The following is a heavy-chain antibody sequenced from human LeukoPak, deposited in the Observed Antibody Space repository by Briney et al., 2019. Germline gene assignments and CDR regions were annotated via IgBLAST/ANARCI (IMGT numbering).Heavy chain of an antibody. CDR3: AKALPYYYDSSGYYYYYGMDV. CDR2: ISWNSGSI. J-gene: IGHJ6*02. CDR1: GFTFDDYA. Sequence: GGSLRLSCAAFGFTFDDYAMHWVRQAPGKGLEWVSGISWNSGSIGYADSVKGRFTISRDNAKNSLYLQMNSLRAEDTALYYCAKALPYYYDSSGYYYYYGMDVWGQGTTVTVSS. D-gene: IGHD3-22*01. V-gene: IGHV3-9*01.